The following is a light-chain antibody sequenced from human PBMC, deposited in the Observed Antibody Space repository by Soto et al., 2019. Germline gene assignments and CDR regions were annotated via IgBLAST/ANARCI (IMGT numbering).Light chain of an antibody. CDR3: GSYTSSSTPYV. CDR1: SRDVGGYNY. J-gene: IGLJ1*01. CDR2: DVS. Sequence: QSVLTQPASVSGSPGQSITISCTGTSRDVGGYNYVSWYQQHPGKAPKLMIYDVSNRPSGVSNRFSGSKSGNTASLTISGLQAEDEADYYCGSYTSSSTPYVFGTGTKATVL. V-gene: IGLV2-14*01.